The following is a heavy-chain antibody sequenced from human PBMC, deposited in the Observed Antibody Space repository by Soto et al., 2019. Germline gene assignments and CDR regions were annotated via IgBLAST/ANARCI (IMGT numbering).Heavy chain of an antibody. CDR3: AKSIAAHYFDY. CDR1: GFTFSSYG. V-gene: IGHV3-30*18. J-gene: IGHJ4*01. D-gene: IGHD6-6*01. CDR2: ISYDGSNK. Sequence: GGSLRLSCAASGFTFSSYGMHWVRQAPGKGLEWVAVISYDGSNKYYADSVKGRFTISRDNSKNTLYLQMNSLRAEDTAVYYCAKSIAAHYFDYWGHGTLVTVSS.